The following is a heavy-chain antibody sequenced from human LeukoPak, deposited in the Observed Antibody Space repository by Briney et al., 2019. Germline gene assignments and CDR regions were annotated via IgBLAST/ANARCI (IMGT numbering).Heavy chain of an antibody. CDR2: IYSGGST. CDR1: GFTVSSNY. V-gene: IGHV3-66*01. J-gene: IGHJ4*02. D-gene: IGHD5-24*01. CDR3: ASDVETATFGAFDY. Sequence: GGSLRLSCAASGFTVSSNYMSWVRQAPGKGLEWVSVIYSGGSTYYADSVKGRFTISRDNSKNTLYLQMNSLRAEDTVVYYCASDVETATFGAFDYWGQGTLVTVSS.